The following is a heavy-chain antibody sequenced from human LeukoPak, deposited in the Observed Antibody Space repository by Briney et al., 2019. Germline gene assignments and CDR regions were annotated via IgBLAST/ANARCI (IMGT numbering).Heavy chain of an antibody. D-gene: IGHD2-8*01. Sequence: PSETLSLTCTVSGYSISSGYYWGWIRQPPGKGLEWNGSIYHSGSTYYNPSLKSRVTISVDTSKNQFSLKLSSVTAADTAVYYCTVLGYCTNGVCSWAPDYWGQGTLVTVSS. CDR3: TVLGYCTNGVCSWAPDY. CDR1: GYSISSGYY. CDR2: IYHSGST. J-gene: IGHJ4*02. V-gene: IGHV4-38-2*02.